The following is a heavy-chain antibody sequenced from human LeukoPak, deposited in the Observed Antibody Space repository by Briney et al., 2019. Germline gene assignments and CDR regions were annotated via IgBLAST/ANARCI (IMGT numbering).Heavy chain of an antibody. D-gene: IGHD5-24*01. V-gene: IGHV3-21*01. CDR3: ARSMNGYNYLFDY. Sequence: GGSLRLSCAASGFTFSSSSMNWVGQAPGKGLEWVSSISSSTSYIYYADSVKGRFTISGDNAKNSLYLQMNSLRAEDTALYYCARSMNGYNYLFDYWGQGTLVTVSS. J-gene: IGHJ4*02. CDR1: GFTFSSSS. CDR2: ISSSTSYI.